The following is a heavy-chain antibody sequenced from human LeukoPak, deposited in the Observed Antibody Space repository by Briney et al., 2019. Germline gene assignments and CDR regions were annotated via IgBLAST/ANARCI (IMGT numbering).Heavy chain of an antibody. Sequence: PSETLSLTCTVSGGSINNYYWSWIRQTAGKGLEWVGRIYTSGSTDYNPSLESRVSISVDTSKNQFSLKLRSVTAADTAVYYCARDRSHAFDVWGQGTMVTVSS. CDR1: GGSINNYY. V-gene: IGHV4-4*07. J-gene: IGHJ3*01. CDR3: ARDRSHAFDV. CDR2: IYTSGST.